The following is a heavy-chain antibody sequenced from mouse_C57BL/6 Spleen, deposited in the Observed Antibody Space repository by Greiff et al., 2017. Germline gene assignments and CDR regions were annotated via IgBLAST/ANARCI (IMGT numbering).Heavy chain of an antibody. Sequence: VKLMESGAELVKPGASVKLSCKASGYTFTEYTIHWVKQRSGQGLEGIGWFYPGSGSIKYNEKFKDKATLTADKSSSTVYMELSRMTSEDTAVYFCARHEYYYGTPYAMDYWGQGTSVTVSS. CDR2: FYPGSGSI. CDR3: ARHEYYYGTPYAMDY. D-gene: IGHD1-1*01. CDR1: GYTFTEYT. V-gene: IGHV1-62-2*01. J-gene: IGHJ4*01.